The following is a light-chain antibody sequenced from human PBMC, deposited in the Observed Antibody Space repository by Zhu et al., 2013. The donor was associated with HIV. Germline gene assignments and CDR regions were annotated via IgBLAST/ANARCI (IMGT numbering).Light chain of an antibody. CDR3: QESYRTPQT. J-gene: IGKJ2*01. CDR2: AAS. V-gene: IGKV1-39*01. CDR1: QSISSY. Sequence: DIEMTQSPSSLSAFVGDRVTITCRASQSISSYLNWYQQKPGKAPKLLIYAASSLQSGVPSRFSASGSGTDFTLTISSLQPEDFATYYCQESYRTPQTFGQGTKLEIK.